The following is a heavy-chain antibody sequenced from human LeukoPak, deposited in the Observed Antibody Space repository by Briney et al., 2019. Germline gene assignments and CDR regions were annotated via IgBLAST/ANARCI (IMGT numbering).Heavy chain of an antibody. D-gene: IGHD1-26*01. CDR2: INPSGGST. J-gene: IGHJ4*02. V-gene: IGHV1-46*01. CDR3: ARVGIVGARLDY. Sequence: ASVKVSCKASGYTLTSYYMHWVRQAPGQGLEWMGIINPSGGSTSYAQKFQGRVTMTRDTSTSTVYMELSSLRSEDTAVYYCARVGIVGARLDYWGREPWSPSPQ. CDR1: GYTLTSYY.